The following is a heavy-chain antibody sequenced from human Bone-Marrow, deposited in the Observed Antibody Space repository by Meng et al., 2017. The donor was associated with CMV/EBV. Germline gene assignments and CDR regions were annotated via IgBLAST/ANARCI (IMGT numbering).Heavy chain of an antibody. D-gene: IGHD2/OR15-2a*01. Sequence: CSFFWFSLSTSGVGVGWIRPPPGQALEWLTVIYWNDDKRYSPSLKSRLSITKDTSKNQVVLTMTNMDSVDTATYYCAHRGAYYYGIHWGQGTLVTVSS. CDR2: IYWNDDK. CDR1: WFSLSTSGVG. J-gene: IGHJ4*02. V-gene: IGHV2-5*01. CDR3: AHRGAYYYGIH.